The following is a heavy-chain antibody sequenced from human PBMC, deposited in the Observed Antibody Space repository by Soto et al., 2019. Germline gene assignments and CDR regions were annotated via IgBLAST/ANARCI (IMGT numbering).Heavy chain of an antibody. CDR3: ARDISATAIFDY. CDR1: GFTFSDYY. Sequence: GGSLRLSCAASGFTFSDYYMSWIRQAPGKGLEWVSYISSSGSTIYYADSVKGRFTISRDNAKNSLYLQMDSLRAEDTAVYYCARDISATAIFDYWGQGTLVTVSS. D-gene: IGHD2-21*02. CDR2: ISSSGSTI. J-gene: IGHJ4*02. V-gene: IGHV3-11*01.